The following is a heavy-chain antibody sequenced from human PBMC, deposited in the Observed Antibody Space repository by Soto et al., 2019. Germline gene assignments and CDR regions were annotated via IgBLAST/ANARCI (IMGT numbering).Heavy chain of an antibody. CDR1: GNIFTNHW. CDR3: ARHPKYSSGSSWFDP. J-gene: IGHJ5*02. V-gene: IGHV5-51*01. D-gene: IGHD6-19*01. CDR2: IFLGDSDT. Sequence: PGGSLEIFWKGFGNIFTNHWIRWVRPIAGKGLEWMGSIFLGDSDTTYSPSFQGQVTVSADKSINTAYLQWSSLKASDTAMYYCARHPKYSSGSSWFDPWGQGTLVTVSS.